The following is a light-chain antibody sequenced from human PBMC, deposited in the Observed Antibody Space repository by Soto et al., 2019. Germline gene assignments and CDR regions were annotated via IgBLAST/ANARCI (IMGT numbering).Light chain of an antibody. CDR2: KAS. V-gene: IGKV1-5*03. J-gene: IGKJ1*01. CDR3: QGGNRYTWA. CDR1: QSINRW. Sequence: DIQMTQSPSTLSASVGDRVTITCRASQSINRWLAWYQQKPGKAPKLLIYKASNLERGVPSRFSGSGSGTEFTLTIRGLQPDDLATYYWQGGNRYTWALGKGTKVDIK.